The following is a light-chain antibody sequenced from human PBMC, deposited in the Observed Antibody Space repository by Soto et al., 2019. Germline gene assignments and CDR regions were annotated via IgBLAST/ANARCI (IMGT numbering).Light chain of an antibody. CDR3: QQYNNWPPRT. CDR1: QSVSSN. Sequence: EIVMTQSPVTLSVSPGERATLSCRASQSVSSNLAWYQQKPGQAPRLLIYVASSRATGIPARFSGSGSGTEFTLTISSLQSEDFAVYYCQQYNNWPPRTFGQGTKVDIK. J-gene: IGKJ1*01. CDR2: VAS. V-gene: IGKV3-15*01.